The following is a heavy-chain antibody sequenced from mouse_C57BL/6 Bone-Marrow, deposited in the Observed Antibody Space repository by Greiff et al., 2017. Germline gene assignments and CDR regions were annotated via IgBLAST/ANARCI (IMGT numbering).Heavy chain of an antibody. D-gene: IGHD2-5*01. CDR1: GYTFPSYW. V-gene: IGHV1-69*01. J-gene: IGHJ4*01. CDR2: IDPSDSYT. Sequence: QVQLQQPGAELVMPGASVKLSCKASGYTFPSYWMHWVKQRPGQGLEWIGEIDPSDSYTNYNQKFKGKSTLTVDKSSSTAYMQLSSLTSEDSAVXYCARRGGAYYSNYDAMDYWGQGTSVTVSS. CDR3: ARRGGAYYSNYDAMDY.